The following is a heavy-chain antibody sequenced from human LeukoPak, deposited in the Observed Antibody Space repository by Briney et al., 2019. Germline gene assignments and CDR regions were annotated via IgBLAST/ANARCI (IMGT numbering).Heavy chain of an antibody. Sequence: ASVKVSCKASGFTFTGYYMHWVRQAPGQGLEWMGWISAYNGNTNYAQKLQGRVTMTTDTSTSTAYMELRSLRSDDTAVYYCARYVAAAGTVGAFDIWGQGTMVTVSS. J-gene: IGHJ3*02. V-gene: IGHV1-18*04. CDR3: ARYVAAAGTVGAFDI. CDR1: GFTFTGYY. D-gene: IGHD6-13*01. CDR2: ISAYNGNT.